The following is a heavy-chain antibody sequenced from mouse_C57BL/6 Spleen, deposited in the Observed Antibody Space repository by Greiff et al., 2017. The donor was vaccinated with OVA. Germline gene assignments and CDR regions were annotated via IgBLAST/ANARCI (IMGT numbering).Heavy chain of an antibody. CDR1: GYAFSSSW. CDR2: IYPGDGDT. V-gene: IGHV1-82*01. Sequence: VQLQQSGPELVKPGASVKISCKASGYAFSSSWMNWVKQRPGKGLEWIGRIYPGDGDTNYNGKFKGKATLTADKSSSTAYMQLSSLTSEDSAVYFCARSHPYDYDGDGYYYAMDDWGQGTSVTVSS. CDR3: ARSHPYDYDGDGYYYAMDD. D-gene: IGHD2-4*01. J-gene: IGHJ4*01.